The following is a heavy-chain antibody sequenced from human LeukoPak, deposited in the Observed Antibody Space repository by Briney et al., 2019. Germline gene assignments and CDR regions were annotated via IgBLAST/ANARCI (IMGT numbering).Heavy chain of an antibody. Sequence: ASVKVSCKASGYPFTNFDINWVRQATGQGLEWMGWMNPNSGNTGYAQNFQGRVTMTRDTSTDTAYMELSSLRSEDTAVYYCATDPRRITDIAARPGGAFDIWGQGTMVTVSS. V-gene: IGHV1-8*01. CDR3: ATDPRRITDIAARPGGAFDI. D-gene: IGHD6-6*01. CDR1: GYPFTNFD. J-gene: IGHJ3*02. CDR2: MNPNSGNT.